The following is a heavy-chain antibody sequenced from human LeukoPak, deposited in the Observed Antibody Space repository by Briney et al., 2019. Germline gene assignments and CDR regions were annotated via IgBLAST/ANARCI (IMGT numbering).Heavy chain of an antibody. CDR3: ARSPRGYCSGGSCFDY. J-gene: IGHJ4*02. CDR1: GYTFIGYY. D-gene: IGHD2-15*01. CDR2: INPDSGGT. Sequence: ASVKVSCKASGYTFIGYYMHWVRQAPGQGLEWMGWINPDSGGTNFAQKFQGRVTMTRDTSISTAYMELSRLRSDDTAVYYCARSPRGYCSGGSCFDYWGQGTLVTVSS. V-gene: IGHV1-2*02.